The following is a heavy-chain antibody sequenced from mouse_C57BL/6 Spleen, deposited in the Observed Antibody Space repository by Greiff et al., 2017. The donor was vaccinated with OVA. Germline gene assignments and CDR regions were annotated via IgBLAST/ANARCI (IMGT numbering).Heavy chain of an antibody. Sequence: EVQLQQSGPELVKPGASVKISCKASGYSFTGYYMNWVKQSPEKSLEWIGEINPSTGGTTYNQKFKAKATLTVDKSSSTAYMQLKSLTSEDSAVDYCARKAAQATWFADWGQGTLGTVSA. V-gene: IGHV1-42*01. CDR3: ARKAAQATWFAD. CDR2: INPSTGGT. CDR1: GYSFTGYY. J-gene: IGHJ3*01. D-gene: IGHD3-2*02.